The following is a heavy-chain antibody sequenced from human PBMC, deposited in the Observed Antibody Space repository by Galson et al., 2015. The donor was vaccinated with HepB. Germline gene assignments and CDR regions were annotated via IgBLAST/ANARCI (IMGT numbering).Heavy chain of an antibody. CDR1: GGSLNSGTYY. CDR3: ARPGYSSGWYSWFDP. J-gene: IGHJ5*02. CDR2: VYYSGST. V-gene: IGHV4-39*01. Sequence: SETLSLTCTVSGGSLNSGTYYWAWIRQPPGKALEWIGSVYYSGSTYYNPSLKSRVTISVDTSKNQLSLKLNSVTAADTAVYYCARPGYSSGWYSWFDPWGQGTLVTVSS. D-gene: IGHD6-19*01.